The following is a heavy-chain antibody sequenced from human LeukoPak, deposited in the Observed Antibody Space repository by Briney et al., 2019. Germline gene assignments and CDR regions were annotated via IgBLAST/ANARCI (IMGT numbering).Heavy chain of an antibody. D-gene: IGHD3-10*01. Sequence: SETLSLTCTVSGGSISSSSYYWSWIRQPAGTGLEWIGHMYLSGSTNYSPSLRSRVTISVDTSKNQFSLKLTSVTAADTAVYYCARDKEFLWSGAAFDIWGQGTMVTVSS. V-gene: IGHV4-61*09. CDR3: ARDKEFLWSGAAFDI. J-gene: IGHJ3*02. CDR2: MYLSGST. CDR1: GGSISSSSYY.